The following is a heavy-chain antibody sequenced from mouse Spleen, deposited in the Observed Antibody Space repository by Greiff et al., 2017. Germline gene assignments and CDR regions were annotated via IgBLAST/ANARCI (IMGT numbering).Heavy chain of an antibody. CDR2: IYPGSGST. CDR3: ARSDYYGSSYDAMDY. CDR1: GYNFTSYW. D-gene: IGHD1-1*01. V-gene: IGHV1-55*01. J-gene: IGHJ4*01. Sequence: QVQLQQPGAELVKPGTSVQLSCKASGYNFTSYWINWVKLRPGQGLEGIGDIYPGSGSTNYNEKFQSKATLTVDTSSSTAYMQLSSLASEDSALYYSARSDYYGSSYDAMDYGGQGTSVTVSS.